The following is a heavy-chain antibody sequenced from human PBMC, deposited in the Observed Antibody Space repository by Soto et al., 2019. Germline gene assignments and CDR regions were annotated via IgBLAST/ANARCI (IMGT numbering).Heavy chain of an antibody. CDR2: IYYSGST. D-gene: IGHD2-21*02. CDR1: GSSISSGGYY. CDR3: ATLAPGIVVVVSPIPS. V-gene: IGHV4-31*09. Sequence: SETLSLTCTVSGSSISSGGYYWSWIRHHPGKGLEWTGYIYYSGSTYYYPSLKRRVTISVDKSKNEFSLRLSSVTAADTAMYYCATLAPGIVVVVSPIPSWGQGTPVTVSS. J-gene: IGHJ5*02.